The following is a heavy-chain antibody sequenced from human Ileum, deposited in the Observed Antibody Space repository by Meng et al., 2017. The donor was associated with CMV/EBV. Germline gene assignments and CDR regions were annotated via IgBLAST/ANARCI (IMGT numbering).Heavy chain of an antibody. J-gene: IGHJ4*02. D-gene: IGHD3-3*01. CDR3: AREVDVDGAVPQKGGYYYDY. CDR2: IYVSVST. CDR1: GGSMSGYY. V-gene: IGHV4-4*07. Sequence: VPLQGSAPGLVRPSEPSSLTGIVSGGSMSGYYWGWIRQPAGKGLEWIGRIYVSVSTDYNPSLKSRATMSVDTSKKQFSLRLTSVTAADTAVYFCAREVDVDGAVPQKGGYYYDYWGQGILVTVSS.